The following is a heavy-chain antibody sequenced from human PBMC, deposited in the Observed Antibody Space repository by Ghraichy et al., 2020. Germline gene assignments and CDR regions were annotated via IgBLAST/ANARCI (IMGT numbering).Heavy chain of an antibody. CDR1: GFTFSGYW. Sequence: GGSLRLSCAASGFTFSGYWMHWVRQAPGKGLMWVSRINSDGSSATYAASVKGRFTVSRDNAKNTLYLQMNSLRAEDTAVYYCARDLLYCSGSTCYSDSWRWFDPWGQGTLVSVSS. J-gene: IGHJ5*02. V-gene: IGHV3-74*01. CDR2: INSDGSSA. D-gene: IGHD2-15*01. CDR3: ARDLLYCSGSTCYSDSWRWFDP.